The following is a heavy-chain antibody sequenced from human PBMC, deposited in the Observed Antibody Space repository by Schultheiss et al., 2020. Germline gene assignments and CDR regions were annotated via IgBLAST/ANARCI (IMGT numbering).Heavy chain of an antibody. CDR1: GFSLSTSGVG. CDR2: IYWDDDK. J-gene: IGHJ5*02. CDR3: ARVGGVGATTGFDP. D-gene: IGHD1-26*01. V-gene: IGHV2-5*02. Sequence: SGPTLVKPTQTLTLTCTFSGFSLSTSGVGVGWIRQPPGKALEWLALIYWDDDKRYSPSLKSRLTITKDTSKNQVVLTMTNMDPVDTATYYCARVGGVGATTGFDPWGQGTLVTVSS.